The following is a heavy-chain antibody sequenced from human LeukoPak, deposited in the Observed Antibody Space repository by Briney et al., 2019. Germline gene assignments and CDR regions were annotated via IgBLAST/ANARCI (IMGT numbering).Heavy chain of an antibody. J-gene: IGHJ4*02. D-gene: IGHD6-13*01. V-gene: IGHV3-13*01. CDR3: ARGIRGQQQLASGAGEIFDC. Sequence: PGGSLRLSCAASGFTFSRYDMHWVRQTTRKGLEWVSAIVTAGDTYYPDSVKGRFTISREDAKNSLYLQMNSLRAEDTAIYYCARGIRGQQQLASGAGEIFDCWGQGTLVTVSS. CDR2: IVTAGDT. CDR1: GFTFSRYD.